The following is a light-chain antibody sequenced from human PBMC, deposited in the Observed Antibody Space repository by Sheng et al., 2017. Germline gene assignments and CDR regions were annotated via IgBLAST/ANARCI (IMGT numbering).Light chain of an antibody. J-gene: IGLJ2*01. CDR1: SSDIGSYNF. CDR2: EIS. CDR3: CAYTDRGTLI. V-gene: IGLV2-23*02. Sequence: QPVSVSGSPGQSITISCTGTSSDIGSYNFVSWYQHHPGKAPKVLIYEISQRPSGVSDRFSGSRSGNTASLTISGLQAEDGADYYCCAYTDRGTLIFGGGTKLTVL.